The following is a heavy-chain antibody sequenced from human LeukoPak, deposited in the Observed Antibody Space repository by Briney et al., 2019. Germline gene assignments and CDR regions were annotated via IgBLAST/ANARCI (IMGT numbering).Heavy chain of an antibody. Sequence: SETQLLTCAVSGYSISSGYYWGWVRQPPGKGLEWIGSIYHTGSTYYNPSLKSRVTISVDTSKNQFSLKLISVTAADTAVYYCARKGEYYDSSGHPPFDYWGQGTMVTVSS. D-gene: IGHD3-22*01. CDR1: GYSISSGYY. CDR2: IYHTGST. J-gene: IGHJ4*03. V-gene: IGHV4-38-2*01. CDR3: ARKGEYYDSSGHPPFDY.